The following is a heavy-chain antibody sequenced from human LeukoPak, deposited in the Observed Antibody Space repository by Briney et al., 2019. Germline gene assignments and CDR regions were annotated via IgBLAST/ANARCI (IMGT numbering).Heavy chain of an antibody. CDR2: ISYDGSNK. Sequence: GGSLRLSCAASGFTFSSYAMHWVRQAPGKGLEWVAVISYDGSNKYYADSVKGRFTISRDNSKNTLYLQMNSLRAEDTAVYYCARGRTQPVYQLLYFDYWGQGTLVTVSS. V-gene: IGHV3-30-3*01. J-gene: IGHJ4*02. D-gene: IGHD2-2*01. CDR1: GFTFSSYA. CDR3: ARGRTQPVYQLLYFDY.